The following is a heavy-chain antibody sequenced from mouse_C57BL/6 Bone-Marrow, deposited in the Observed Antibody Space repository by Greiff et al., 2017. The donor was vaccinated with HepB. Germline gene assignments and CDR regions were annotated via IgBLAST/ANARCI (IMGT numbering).Heavy chain of an antibody. J-gene: IGHJ4*01. CDR2: IYPSDSET. V-gene: IGHV1-61*01. CDR1: GYTFTSYW. D-gene: IGHD2-4*01. CDR3: ARPDDYGGPYAMDY. Sequence: VQLQQPGAELVRPGSSVKLSCKASGYTFTSYWMDWVKQRPGQGLEWIGNIYPSDSETHYNQKFKDKATLTVDKSSSTAYMQLSSLTSEDSAVYYCARPDDYGGPYAMDYWGQGTSVTVSS.